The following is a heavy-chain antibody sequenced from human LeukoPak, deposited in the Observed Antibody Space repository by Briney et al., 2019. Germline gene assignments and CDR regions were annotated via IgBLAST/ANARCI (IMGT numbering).Heavy chain of an antibody. CDR3: ARWVAYCGGDCYLRIDAFDI. Sequence: SVKASCKASGGTFSSYAISWVRQAPGQGLEWMGRIIPILGIANYAQKFQGRVTITADKSTSTAYMELSSLRSEDTAVYYCARWVAYCGGDCYLRIDAFDIWGQGTMVTVSS. V-gene: IGHV1-69*04. D-gene: IGHD2-21*02. J-gene: IGHJ3*02. CDR1: GGTFSSYA. CDR2: IIPILGIA.